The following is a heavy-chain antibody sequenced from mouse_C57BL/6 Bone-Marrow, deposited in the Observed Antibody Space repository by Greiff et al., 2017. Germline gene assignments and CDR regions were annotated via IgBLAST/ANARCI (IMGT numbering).Heavy chain of an antibody. V-gene: IGHV1-63*01. CDR3: ARSPTYGSSYDYSMDY. Sequence: QVQLQQSGAELVRPGTSVKMSCKASGYTFTNYWIGWAKQRPGHGLEWIGDIYPGGGYTNYNEKFKGKATLTADKSSSTAYMQFSSLTSEDSAIYYCARSPTYGSSYDYSMDYWGQGTSVTVSS. J-gene: IGHJ4*01. CDR2: IYPGGGYT. CDR1: GYTFTNYW. D-gene: IGHD1-1*01.